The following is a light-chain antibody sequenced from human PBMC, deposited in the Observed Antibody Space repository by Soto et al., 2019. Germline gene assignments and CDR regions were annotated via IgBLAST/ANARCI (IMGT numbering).Light chain of an antibody. CDR2: AAS. CDR3: QLSYSTLTWT. CDR1: QSISSY. V-gene: IGKV1-39*01. J-gene: IGKJ1*01. Sequence: DIQMTQSPSSLSASVGDRVTITCRASQSISSYLNWYQQKPGKAPKLLIYAASSLQSGVPSRFSGSGSGTDFTITISSPQPEDFASYYRQLSYSTLTWTLGQGTKVDIK.